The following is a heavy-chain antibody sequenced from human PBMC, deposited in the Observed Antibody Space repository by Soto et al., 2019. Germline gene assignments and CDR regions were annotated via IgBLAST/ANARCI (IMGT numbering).Heavy chain of an antibody. CDR3: ASLQETFEI. J-gene: IGHJ3*02. CDR2: IYYSGST. Sequence: PSETLSLTCTVSGGSISSYYWSWIRQPPGKGLEWIGYIYYSGSTNYNPSLKSRVTISVDTSKNQFSLKLSSVTAADTAVYYCASLQETFEIWGQGTMVTVSS. V-gene: IGHV4-59*08. CDR1: GGSISSYY. D-gene: IGHD1-1*01.